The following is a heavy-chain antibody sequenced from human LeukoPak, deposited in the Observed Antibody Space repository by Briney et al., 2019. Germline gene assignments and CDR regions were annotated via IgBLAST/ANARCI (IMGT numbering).Heavy chain of an antibody. D-gene: IGHD4-17*01. V-gene: IGHV4-59*08. CDR2: IYYSGST. J-gene: IGHJ3*02. Sequence: SETLSLTCTVSGGSISSYYWSWIRQPPGKGLEWIGYIYYSGSTNYNPSLKSRVTISVDTSKNQFSLKLSSVTAADTVVYYCARRAVTTNGALDIWGQGTMVTVSS. CDR3: ARRAVTTNGALDI. CDR1: GGSISSYY.